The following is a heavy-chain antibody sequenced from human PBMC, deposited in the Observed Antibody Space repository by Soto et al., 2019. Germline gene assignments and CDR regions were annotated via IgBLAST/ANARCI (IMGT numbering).Heavy chain of an antibody. CDR1: GGTFNTYA. J-gene: IGHJ4*02. CDR3: AREVQVHTPAFVY. D-gene: IGHD3-10*01. Sequence: QVQLVQSGAEMKKPGSSVKVSCQSSGGTFNTYAMNWVRQAPGQGPEWMGAISPMFGAANYAPKFQGRVTITADESTGTSYMQLSSLTSEDTALYFCAREVQVHTPAFVYWGQGTLVTVSS. CDR2: ISPMFGAA. V-gene: IGHV1-69*19.